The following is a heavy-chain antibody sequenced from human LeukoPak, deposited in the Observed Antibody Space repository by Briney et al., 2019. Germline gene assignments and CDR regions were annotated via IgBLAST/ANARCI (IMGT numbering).Heavy chain of an antibody. V-gene: IGHV3-21*01. D-gene: IGHD3-10*01. J-gene: IGHJ4*02. CDR2: ISSSSSYI. Sequence: GGSLRLSCAASGFTFSSYSMNWVRQAPGKGLEWVSSISSSSSYIYYADSVEGRFTISRDNAKNSLYLQMNSLRAEDTAVYYCARVEYFGEGDYWGQGTLVTVSS. CDR3: ARVEYFGEGDY. CDR1: GFTFSSYS.